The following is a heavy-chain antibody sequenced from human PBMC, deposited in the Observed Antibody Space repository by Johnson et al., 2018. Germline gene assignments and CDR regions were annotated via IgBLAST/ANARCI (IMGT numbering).Heavy chain of an antibody. J-gene: IGHJ6*02. CDR3: ARSCSGGSCYRVLGYSYGMDV. V-gene: IGHV1-8*01. Sequence: QVQLVQSGAEVKKPGASXKVSCKASGYTFTSYDINWVRQATGQGPEWMGWLNPNSGTTGYAQKFQGRVTITAEESTSTAYMQLSSLISEDTAVYYCARSCSGGSCYRVLGYSYGMDVWGQGTTLTVSS. D-gene: IGHD2-15*01. CDR1: GYTFTSYD. CDR2: LNPNSGTT.